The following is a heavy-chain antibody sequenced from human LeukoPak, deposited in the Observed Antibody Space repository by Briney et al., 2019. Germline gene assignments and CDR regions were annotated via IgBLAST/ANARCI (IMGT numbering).Heavy chain of an antibody. CDR3: VRDEGFLGY. CDR1: GGSINSYY. J-gene: IGHJ4*02. Sequence: SETLSLTCTVSGGSINSYYWGWIRQPAGKGLEWISRIHTSGSTNYNPSLKSRVTMSVDTSKNQFSLNLTSVTAADTAVYYCVRDEGFLGYWGQGTLVTVSS. CDR2: IHTSGST. V-gene: IGHV4-4*07. D-gene: IGHD3-3*01.